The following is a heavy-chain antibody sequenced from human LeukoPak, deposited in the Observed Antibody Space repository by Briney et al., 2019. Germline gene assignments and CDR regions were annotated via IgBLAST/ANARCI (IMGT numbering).Heavy chain of an antibody. Sequence: SETLSLTCAVYGGSFSGYYWSWLRQPPGKGLEWIGEINHSGSTNYNPPLKSRVTISVDTSKNQFSLKLSSVTAADTAVYYCARVGIVVVPAAPPTHMDVWGKGTTVTVSS. J-gene: IGHJ6*03. CDR3: ARVGIVVVPAAPPTHMDV. CDR2: INHSGST. CDR1: GGSFSGYY. V-gene: IGHV4-34*01. D-gene: IGHD2-2*01.